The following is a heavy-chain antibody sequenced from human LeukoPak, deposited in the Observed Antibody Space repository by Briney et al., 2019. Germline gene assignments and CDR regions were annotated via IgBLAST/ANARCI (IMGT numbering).Heavy chain of an antibody. Sequence: PSETLSLTCTVTGASISSYYWSWIRQPAGKGLEWIGRIYTSGTTNYNPSLKSRVTISVGKSKNQFSMKLSSVTAADTAVYYCARDYVDTTMGQRFDPWGHGTLVTVSS. CDR2: IYTSGTT. D-gene: IGHD5-18*01. CDR3: ARDYVDTTMGQRFDP. V-gene: IGHV4-4*07. J-gene: IGHJ5*02. CDR1: GASISSYY.